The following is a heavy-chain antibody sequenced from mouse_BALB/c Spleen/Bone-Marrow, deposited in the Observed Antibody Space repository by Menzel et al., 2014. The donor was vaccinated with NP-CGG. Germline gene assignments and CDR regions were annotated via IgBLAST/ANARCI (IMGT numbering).Heavy chain of an antibody. V-gene: IGHV1-19*01. D-gene: IGHD2-1*01. J-gene: IGHJ2*01. CDR3: ARGIYYGNYFDY. Sequence: EVQLVESGPELVKPGASVKMSCKASGYTFTDYYMDWVKQSHGESFEWIGRVNPYNGGASYSQKFKGKATLTVDRSSSTAYMGLGSLTSEDSAVYYCARGIYYGNYFDYWGQGTTLTVSS. CDR2: VNPYNGGA. CDR1: GYTFTDYY.